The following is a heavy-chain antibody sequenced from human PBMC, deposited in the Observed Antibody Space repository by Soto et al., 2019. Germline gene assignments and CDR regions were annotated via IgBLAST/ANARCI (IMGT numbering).Heavy chain of an antibody. CDR2: ISAYNGNT. V-gene: IGHV1-18*04. CDR1: GYTFTIYG. CDR3: ARDSGIVGARFYYYYGMDV. D-gene: IGHD1-26*01. J-gene: IGHJ6*02. Sequence: ASVKVSCTASGYTFTIYGISGLRKAPGQGLELMGWISAYNGNTNYAQKLQGRVTMTTDTSTSTAYVELRSLRSDDTAVYYCARDSGIVGARFYYYYGMDVGGQGTTVTVSS.